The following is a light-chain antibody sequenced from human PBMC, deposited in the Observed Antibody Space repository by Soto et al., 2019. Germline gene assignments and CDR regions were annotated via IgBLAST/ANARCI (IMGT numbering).Light chain of an antibody. Sequence: DILMTQSPYALSASVGDRGTITCRASQSISTYLNWYQQKPGKAPNLLIYAASTLHSRVPSRFSGSGSGTDFTLTISGLQPDDFATYYCQQSYSSPVTFGGGTKVEIK. CDR2: AAS. J-gene: IGKJ4*01. V-gene: IGKV1-39*01. CDR1: QSISTY. CDR3: QQSYSSPVT.